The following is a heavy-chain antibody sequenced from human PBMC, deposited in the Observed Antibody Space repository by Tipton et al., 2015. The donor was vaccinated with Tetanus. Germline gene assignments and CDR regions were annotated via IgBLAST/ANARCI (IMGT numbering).Heavy chain of an antibody. Sequence: SLRLSCATSGFPFHSYHMAWVRQAPGKGLEWISYIGDAKTVMQYADSVKGRFTVSRDNAENSLFLQMTSLRDEDTAVYFCARVIRRSMIGYGVFGSWGQGTLVAVSS. D-gene: IGHD4-17*01. CDR3: ARVIRRSMIGYGVFGS. CDR1: GFPFHSYH. CDR2: IGDAKTVM. J-gene: IGHJ4*02. V-gene: IGHV3-48*02.